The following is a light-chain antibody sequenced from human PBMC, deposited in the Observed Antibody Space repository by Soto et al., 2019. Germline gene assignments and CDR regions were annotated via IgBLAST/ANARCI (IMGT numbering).Light chain of an antibody. V-gene: IGLV2-14*01. J-gene: IGLJ1*01. CDR1: SSDVGGYNY. CDR3: SSYTSSSPYV. Sequence: QPALTQPASVSGSPGQSITISCTGTSSDVGGYNYVSWYQQHPGKAPKLMIYEVSNRPSGVSNRFSGSKSGNTASLTISGLQAEDEADYYCSSYTSSSPYVFGTGTKLTVL. CDR2: EVS.